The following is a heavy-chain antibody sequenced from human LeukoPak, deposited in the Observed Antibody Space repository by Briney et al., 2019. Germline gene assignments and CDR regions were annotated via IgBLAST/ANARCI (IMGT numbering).Heavy chain of an antibody. J-gene: IGHJ2*01. Sequence: PGGSLRLSCAASGFSFRNYWMSWVRQAPGKRLEGVANIKEDGSEKYYVDSVKGRFTISRDNAKNSLYLQMNSLRVEDTAVYYCARDRSPNWAYWYFDLWGRGTLVTVSS. V-gene: IGHV3-7*04. CDR3: ARDRSPNWAYWYFDL. D-gene: IGHD7-27*01. CDR2: IKEDGSEK. CDR1: GFSFRNYW.